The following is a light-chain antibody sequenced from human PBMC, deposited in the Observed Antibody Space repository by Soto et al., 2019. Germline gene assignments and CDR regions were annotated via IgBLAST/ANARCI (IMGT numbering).Light chain of an antibody. Sequence: EIVLTQSPGTLSLSPGERATLSCRASQSVSSSYLGWYQQKPGQAPRLLIYDASSRATGIPDRFSGSGSGTDFTLTISRLDPEDFAVYYCQQYGSSPITFGQGTRLEIK. CDR3: QQYGSSPIT. CDR2: DAS. CDR1: QSVSSSY. V-gene: IGKV3-20*01. J-gene: IGKJ5*01.